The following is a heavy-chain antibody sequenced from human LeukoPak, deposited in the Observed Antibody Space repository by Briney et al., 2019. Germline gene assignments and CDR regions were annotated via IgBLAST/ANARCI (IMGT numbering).Heavy chain of an antibody. V-gene: IGHV1-2*02. CDR3: ARDWSSSWYYFDY. J-gene: IGHJ4*02. CDR2: INPNSGGT. Sequence: ASVKVSCKASGYTFTGYYMHWVRQAPGQGLEWMGWINPNSGGTNYAQKFQGRVTMTRDTSISTAYMELSRLRSDDTAVYYCARDWSSSWYYFDYWGQGTLVTVSS. CDR1: GYTFTGYY. D-gene: IGHD6-13*01.